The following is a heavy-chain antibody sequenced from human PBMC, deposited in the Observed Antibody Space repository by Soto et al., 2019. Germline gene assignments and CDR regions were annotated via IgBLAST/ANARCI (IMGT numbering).Heavy chain of an antibody. D-gene: IGHD5-12*01. V-gene: IGHV3-23*01. J-gene: IGHJ6*02. CDR1: GFTFSSYA. Sequence: GGSLRLSCAASGFTFSSYAMSWVRQAPGKGLEWVSAISGSGGSTYYADSVKGRFTISRDNSKNTLYLQMNSLRAEDTAVYYCAKAHYGPPDFRVATRAYGMDVWGQGTTVTVSS. CDR3: AKAHYGPPDFRVATRAYGMDV. CDR2: ISGSGGST.